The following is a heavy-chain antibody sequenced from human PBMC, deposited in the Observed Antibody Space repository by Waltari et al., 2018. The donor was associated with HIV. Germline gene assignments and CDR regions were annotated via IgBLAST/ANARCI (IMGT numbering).Heavy chain of an antibody. D-gene: IGHD6-19*01. Sequence: QVQLVQSGAEVKKPGASVKVSCKASGYTLPSYDINWVRQATGQGLEWMGWKNPNSGNTGYAQKFQGRVTMTRNTSISTAYMELSSLRSEDTAVYYCAAGIAVAANYYYYGMDVWGQGTTVTVSS. CDR1: GYTLPSYD. CDR2: KNPNSGNT. V-gene: IGHV1-8*01. CDR3: AAGIAVAANYYYYGMDV. J-gene: IGHJ6*02.